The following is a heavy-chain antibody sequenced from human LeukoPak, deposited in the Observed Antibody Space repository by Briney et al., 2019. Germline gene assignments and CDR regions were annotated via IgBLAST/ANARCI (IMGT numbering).Heavy chain of an antibody. CDR2: INHSGST. D-gene: IGHD3-22*01. V-gene: IGHV4-34*01. J-gene: IGHJ4*02. CDR1: GGSFNGYY. Sequence: PSETLSLTCAVYGGSFNGYYWSWIRQPPGKGLEWIGEINHSGSTNYNPSLKSRVTISVDTSKNQFSLKLSSVTAADTAVYYCARGPGWLPQAFDYWGQGTLVTVSS. CDR3: ARGPGWLPQAFDY.